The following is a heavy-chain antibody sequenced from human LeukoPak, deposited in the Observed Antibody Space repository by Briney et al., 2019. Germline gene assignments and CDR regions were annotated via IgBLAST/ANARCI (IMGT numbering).Heavy chain of an antibody. V-gene: IGHV1-18*01. D-gene: IGHD4-17*01. Sequence: ASVKVSCKASGYTFTSYGLSWLRQPPAQGREWMGWISDYNGNTNYAQKLQDRVTMTPDTSTSTAYIELRSLRSDDTAVYSCARDRRASGDRTFDYWGQGTLVTVSS. CDR2: ISDYNGNT. J-gene: IGHJ4*02. CDR3: ARDRRASGDRTFDY. CDR1: GYTFTSYG.